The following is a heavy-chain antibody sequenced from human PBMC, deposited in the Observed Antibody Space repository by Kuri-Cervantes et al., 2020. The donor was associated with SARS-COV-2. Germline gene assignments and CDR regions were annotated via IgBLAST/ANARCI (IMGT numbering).Heavy chain of an antibody. CDR2: IIPIFGTA. CDR3: ARDRSSMDGDGYNGVISGFDY. Sequence: SVKVSCKASGGTFSSYAISWVRQAPGQGLEWMGGIIPIFGTANYAQKFQGRVTITADESTSTAYMELSSLRSEDTAVYYCARDRSSMDGDGYNGVISGFDYWGQGTLVTCAS. J-gene: IGHJ4*02. V-gene: IGHV1-69*13. CDR1: GGTFSSYA. D-gene: IGHD5-24*01.